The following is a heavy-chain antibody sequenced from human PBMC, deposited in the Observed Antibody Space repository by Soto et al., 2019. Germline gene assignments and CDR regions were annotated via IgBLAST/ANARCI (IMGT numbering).Heavy chain of an antibody. CDR3: AAGGGLPRYY. Sequence: QLQLQESGSGLVKPSQTLSLTCAVSGGSISSGGYSWSWIRQPPRKGLEWSGYIYHSGSTYYNPSLKSRVNISVDRSKNQFSLKLSSVTAADTAVYYCAAGGGLPRYYWGQGTLVTVSS. CDR1: GGSISSGGYS. J-gene: IGHJ4*02. V-gene: IGHV4-30-2*01. D-gene: IGHD5-12*01. CDR2: IYHSGST.